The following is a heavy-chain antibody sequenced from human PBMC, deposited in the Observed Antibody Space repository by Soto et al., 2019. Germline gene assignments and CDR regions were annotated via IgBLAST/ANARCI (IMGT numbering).Heavy chain of an antibody. Sequence: SVKVSCKASGGTFSSYAISWVRQAPGQGLEWMGGIIPIFGTANYAQKFQGRVTITADESTSTAYMELSSLRSEDTAVYYCARESGVVIDDAFDIWGQGTMVTVSS. CDR1: GGTFSSYA. D-gene: IGHD3-3*01. V-gene: IGHV1-69*13. J-gene: IGHJ3*02. CDR3: ARESGVVIDDAFDI. CDR2: IIPIFGTA.